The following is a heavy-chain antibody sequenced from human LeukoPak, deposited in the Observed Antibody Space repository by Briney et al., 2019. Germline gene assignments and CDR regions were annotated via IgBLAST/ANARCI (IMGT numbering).Heavy chain of an antibody. CDR1: GYTFTGYY. Sequence: ASVKVSCKASGYTFTGYYMHWVRQAPGQGLEWMGWINPNSGGTNYAQKFQGRVTMTRDTSTSTVYMELSSLRSEDTAVYYCARVGSGGQWLGRGEFDYWGQGTLVTVSS. J-gene: IGHJ4*02. CDR2: INPNSGGT. D-gene: IGHD6-19*01. V-gene: IGHV1-2*02. CDR3: ARVGSGGQWLGRGEFDY.